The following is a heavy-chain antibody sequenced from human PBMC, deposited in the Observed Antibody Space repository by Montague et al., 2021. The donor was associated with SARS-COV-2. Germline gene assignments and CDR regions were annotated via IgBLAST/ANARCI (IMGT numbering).Heavy chain of an antibody. V-gene: IGHV3-9*01. Sequence: SLRLSRAASVFIFGDYAMHWVRQRPGKDLDWVSSIRLDIGDQSYAGSCXGRFTISRDDAKNSLYLQMDSLRPEDTALYYCGKASASNARWMQSPIDYWGQGTPVIVSS. D-gene: IGHD5-12*01. CDR1: VFIFGDYA. CDR2: IRLDIGDQ. J-gene: IGHJ4*02. CDR3: GKASASNARWMQSPIDY.